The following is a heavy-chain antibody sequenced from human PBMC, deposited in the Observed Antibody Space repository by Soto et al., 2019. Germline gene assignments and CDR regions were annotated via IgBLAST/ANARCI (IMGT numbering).Heavy chain of an antibody. CDR1: GYTFTSYD. CDR3: AMEYCSATSCYKDY. V-gene: IGHV1-8*01. D-gene: IGHD2-2*02. CDR2: MNPSGGST. Sequence: ASVKLSCKASGYTFTSYDINWVRQATGQGLEWMGWMNPSGGSTSYAQKFQGRVTITADKSTSTAYMELSSLRSEDTAVYYCAMEYCSATSCYKDYWGQGTLVTVSS. J-gene: IGHJ4*02.